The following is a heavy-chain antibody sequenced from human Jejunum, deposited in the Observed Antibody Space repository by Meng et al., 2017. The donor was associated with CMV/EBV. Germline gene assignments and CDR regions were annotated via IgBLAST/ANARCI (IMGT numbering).Heavy chain of an antibody. CDR2: IKRDGSEK. CDR3: AKTIALPFFQDAFGGWCFDS. CDR1: YW. J-gene: IGHJ4*02. Sequence: YWMNWVRHVPGKGLEWVANIKRDGSEKNYVDSVKGRFTISRDNAKSSLYLQINSLRVDDTAFYYCAKTIALPFFQDAFGGWCFDSWGPGTLVTVSS. D-gene: IGHD3-3*01. V-gene: IGHV3-7*03.